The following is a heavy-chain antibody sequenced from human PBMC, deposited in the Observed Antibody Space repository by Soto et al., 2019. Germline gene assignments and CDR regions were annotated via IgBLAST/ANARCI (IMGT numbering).Heavy chain of an antibody. J-gene: IGHJ5*02. D-gene: IGHD6-13*01. CDR1: GGAISNSTYY. CDR3: ARGSTWQGRDWFDP. Sequence: LHLQESGPGLVKPSETLSLTCTVSGGAISNSTYYWGWIRQPPGKRLEWIGSVSFSGSKYYNPSLKSRVTFSIDTSKTLISLKLRSVTAADTAVYYCARGSTWQGRDWFDPWGQGTLVTVSS. V-gene: IGHV4-39*01. CDR2: VSFSGSK.